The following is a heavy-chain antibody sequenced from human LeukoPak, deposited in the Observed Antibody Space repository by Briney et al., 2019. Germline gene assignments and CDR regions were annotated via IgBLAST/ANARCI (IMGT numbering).Heavy chain of an antibody. V-gene: IGHV4-34*01. CDR2: INHSGST. CDR3: ARVPVHIMITFGGVIVRRAFDI. Sequence: PSETLSLTCAVYGGSFSGYYWSWIRQPPGKGLEWIGEINHSGSTNYNPSLKSRVTISVDTSKNQFSLKLSSVTAADTAVYYCARVPVHIMITFGGVIVRRAFDIWGQGTMVTVSS. J-gene: IGHJ3*02. CDR1: GGSFSGYY. D-gene: IGHD3-16*02.